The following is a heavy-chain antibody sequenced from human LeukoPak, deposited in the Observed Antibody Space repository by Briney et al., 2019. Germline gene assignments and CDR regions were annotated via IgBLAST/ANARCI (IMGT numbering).Heavy chain of an antibody. CDR2: ISGSGGST. CDR3: AKVHESEPDHYGDYFDY. J-gene: IGHJ4*02. CDR1: GFTFSSYA. V-gene: IGHV3-23*01. Sequence: GGSLRLSCAASGFTFSSYAMSWVRQAPGKGLEWVSAISGSGGSTYYADSVKGRFTISRDNSKNTLYLQMNSLRAEDTAVYYCAKVHESEPDHYGDYFDYWGQGTLVTVSS. D-gene: IGHD4-17*01.